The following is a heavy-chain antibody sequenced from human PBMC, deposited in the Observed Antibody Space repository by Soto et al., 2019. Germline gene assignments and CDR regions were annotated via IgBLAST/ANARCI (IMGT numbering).Heavy chain of an antibody. CDR3: ARGILGYCSGGSCYTLNWFDP. CDR1: RYTFTSKA. D-gene: IGHD2-15*01. V-gene: IGHV1-18*01. CDR2: ISAYNGNT. Sequence: SEDPRYTFTSKARSWARQAPGKGLEWMGWISAYNGNTNYAQKLQGRVTMTTDTSTSTAYMELRSLRSDDTAVYYCARGILGYCSGGSCYTLNWFDPWGQGTLVTVSS. J-gene: IGHJ5*02.